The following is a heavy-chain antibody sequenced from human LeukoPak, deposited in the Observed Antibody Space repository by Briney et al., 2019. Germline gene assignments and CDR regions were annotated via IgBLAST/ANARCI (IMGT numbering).Heavy chain of an antibody. D-gene: IGHD2-21*02. Sequence: ASVKVSCKASGGTFSSYAISWVRQAPGQGLERMGGIIPIFGTANYAQKFQGRVTITTDESTSTAYMELSSLRSEDTAVYYCAREGIAYCGGDCHSGYFDYWGQGTLVTVSS. V-gene: IGHV1-69*05. CDR3: AREGIAYCGGDCHSGYFDY. CDR2: IIPIFGTA. J-gene: IGHJ4*02. CDR1: GGTFSSYA.